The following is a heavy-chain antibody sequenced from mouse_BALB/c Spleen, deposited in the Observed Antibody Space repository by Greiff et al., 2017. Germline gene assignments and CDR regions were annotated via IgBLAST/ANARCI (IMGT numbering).Heavy chain of an antibody. J-gene: IGHJ2*01. CDR1: GFNIKDTY. D-gene: IGHD1-2*01. CDR3: ARSLLRLGFDY. V-gene: IGHV14-3*02. CDR2: IDPANGNT. Sequence: EVQLQQSGAELVKPGASVKLSCTASGFNIKDTYMHWVKQRPEQGLEWIGRIDPANGNTKYDPKFQGKATITADTSSNTAYLQLSSLTSEDTAVYYCARSLLRLGFDYWGQGTTLTVSS.